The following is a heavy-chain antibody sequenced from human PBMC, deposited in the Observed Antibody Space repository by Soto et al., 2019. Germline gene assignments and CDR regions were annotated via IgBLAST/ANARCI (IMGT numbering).Heavy chain of an antibody. CDR1: GYTFTSYA. Sequence: ASVKVSCKASGYTFTSYAMHWVRQAPGQWLEWMGWINAGNGNTKYSQKFQGRVTITRDTSASTAYMELSSLRSEDTAVYYCARGVAAAGKFDYWGQGTLVTVSS. CDR2: INAGNGNT. V-gene: IGHV1-3*01. D-gene: IGHD6-13*01. CDR3: ARGVAAAGKFDY. J-gene: IGHJ4*02.